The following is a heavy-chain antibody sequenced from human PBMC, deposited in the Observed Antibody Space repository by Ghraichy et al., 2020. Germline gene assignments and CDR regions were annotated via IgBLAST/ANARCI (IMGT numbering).Heavy chain of an antibody. V-gene: IGHV4-59*08. J-gene: IGHJ6*02. CDR2: IYYSGST. CDR3: ASNKYGIDV. CDR1: GGSISSYY. Sequence: SETLSLTCTVSGGSISSYYLSWIRQPPGKGLEWIGYIYYSGSTNYNPSLKSRVTISVDTSKNQFSLKLSSVTAADTAVYYCASNKYGIDVWVQGTTVTVSS. D-gene: IGHD1/OR15-1a*01.